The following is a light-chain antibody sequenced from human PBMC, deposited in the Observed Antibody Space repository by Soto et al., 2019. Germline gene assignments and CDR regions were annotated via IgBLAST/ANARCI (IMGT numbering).Light chain of an antibody. CDR1: SSDVGGYNY. CDR3: SSHPSICTLL. J-gene: IGLJ2*01. CDR2: DVS. V-gene: IGLV2-14*03. Sequence: QSALTQPASVSGSPGQSITISCTGSSSDVGGYNYVSWYQQHPGKAPKLMIYDVSNRPSGVSNRFSGSKSGNTASLTISGLQAEDEADYYCSSHPSICTLLFARGTKLTVL.